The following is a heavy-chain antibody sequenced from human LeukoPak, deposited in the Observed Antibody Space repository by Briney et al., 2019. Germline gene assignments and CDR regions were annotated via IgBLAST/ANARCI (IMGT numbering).Heavy chain of an antibody. D-gene: IGHD1-26*01. CDR3: ATSYYQYFRF. Sequence: PSETLSLTCSVSGGSISSTSYYWGWIRQPPRKGLEWIGTFDYSGSTYYNPSLKSRVTISVDTSKNQFSLKMTSVTAADTAVYYCATSYYQYFRFWGQGTLVTVSS. CDR1: GGSISSTSYY. J-gene: IGHJ1*01. CDR2: FDYSGST. V-gene: IGHV4-39*01.